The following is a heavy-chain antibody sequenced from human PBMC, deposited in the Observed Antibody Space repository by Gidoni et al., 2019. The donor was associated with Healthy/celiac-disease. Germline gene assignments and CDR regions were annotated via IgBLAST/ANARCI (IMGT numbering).Heavy chain of an antibody. Sequence: QVQLQQWGAGLLKPSETLSLTCAVYGGSFSGYYWSWIRQHPGKGLEWIGEINHSGSTNYNPSLKSRVTISVDTSKNQFALKLSSVTAADTAVYYCARGAVGGWYYYYGMDVWGKGTTVTVSS. D-gene: IGHD6-19*01. V-gene: IGHV4-34*01. CDR2: INHSGST. J-gene: IGHJ6*04. CDR1: GGSFSGYY. CDR3: ARGAVGGWYYYYGMDV.